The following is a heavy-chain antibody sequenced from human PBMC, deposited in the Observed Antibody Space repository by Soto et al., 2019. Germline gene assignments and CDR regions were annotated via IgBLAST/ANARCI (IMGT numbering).Heavy chain of an antibody. D-gene: IGHD6-13*01. V-gene: IGHV6-1*01. CDR3: ARDLSEQLPYYYYYYGMDV. CDR2: TYYRSKWYN. CDR1: GDSVSSNSAA. J-gene: IGHJ6*02. Sequence: LSLTCVISGDSVSSNSAAWNWIRQSPSRGLEWLGRTYYRSKWYNDYAVSVKSRITINPDTSKNQFSLQLNSVTPEDTAVYYCARDLSEQLPYYYYYYGMDVWGQGTTVTVSS.